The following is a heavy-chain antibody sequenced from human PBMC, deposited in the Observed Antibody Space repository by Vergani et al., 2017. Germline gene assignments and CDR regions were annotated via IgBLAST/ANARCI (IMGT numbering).Heavy chain of an antibody. CDR3: AKDVGSGNYFNH. CDR1: GFTFSTYA. V-gene: IGHV3-30-3*01. D-gene: IGHD6-19*01. CDR2: ISYDGSNK. J-gene: IGHJ4*02. Sequence: QVQLVESGGGVVQPGRSLRLSCAASGFTFSTYAIHWVRQAPGKGLEWVAVISYDGSNKYYTESVKGRFIISRDDSKNTLFLQMNSLRAEDTAVYYCAKDVGSGNYFNHWGQGTLVTVPS.